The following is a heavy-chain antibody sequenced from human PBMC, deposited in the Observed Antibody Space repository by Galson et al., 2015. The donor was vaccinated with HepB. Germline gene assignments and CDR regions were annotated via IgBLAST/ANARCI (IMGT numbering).Heavy chain of an antibody. CDR1: GFTFSSYA. D-gene: IGHD2-2*01. J-gene: IGHJ1*01. CDR3: AKDEGNQLLCPTYFQH. V-gene: IGHV3-23*01. CDR2: ISGSGGST. Sequence: SLRLSCAASGFTFSSYAMSWVRQAPGKGLEWVSAISGSGGSTYYADSVKGRFTISRDNSKNTLYLQMNSLRAEDTAVYYCAKDEGNQLLCPTYFQHWGQGTLVTVSS.